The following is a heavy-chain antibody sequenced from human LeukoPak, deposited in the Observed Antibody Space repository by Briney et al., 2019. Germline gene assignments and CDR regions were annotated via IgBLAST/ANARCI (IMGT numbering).Heavy chain of an antibody. CDR1: GFTFSSSW. D-gene: IGHD3-10*01. V-gene: IGHV3-7*01. CDR3: AREPGIGYAFDI. CDR2: INQDGGEK. Sequence: GGSLRLSCAASGFTFSSSWMTWVRQAPGKGLEWVANINQDGGEKHYVDSVKGRLTISRDNAKNSLYLQMNSLRAEDTAVYYCAREPGIGYAFDIWGQGTMVTVSS. J-gene: IGHJ3*02.